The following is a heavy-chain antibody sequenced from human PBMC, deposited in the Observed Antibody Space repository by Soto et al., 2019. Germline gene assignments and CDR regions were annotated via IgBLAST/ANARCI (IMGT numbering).Heavy chain of an antibody. D-gene: IGHD2-2*01. CDR1: GGTFSSYA. CDR2: IIHIAGTA. V-gene: IGHV1-69*01. J-gene: IGHJ6*02. Sequence: QVQLVQSGAEVKKPGSSVKVSCKASGGTFSSYAISWVRQAPGQGLEWMGGIIHIAGTANYAQKFQGRVTMTADESTSTAYMELCGPRSEVTAVYYCARGQGSSTSIAIYFYYYYGMDVWGHAITVTVSS. CDR3: ARGQGSSTSIAIYFYYYYGMDV.